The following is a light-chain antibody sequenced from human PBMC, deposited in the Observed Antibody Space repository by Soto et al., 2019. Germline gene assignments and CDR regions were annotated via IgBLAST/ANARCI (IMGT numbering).Light chain of an antibody. CDR3: MHSLQILPLT. V-gene: IGKV2-28*01. CDR1: QSLLHSNGYHH. CDR2: WGS. J-gene: IGKJ4*01. Sequence: DIVMTQSPLSLPVTPGEPASISCRSSQSLLHSNGYHHLDWYLQKPGQSPQLLIYWGSYRASGVPDRFSGSGSGTDFTLKISRVEAEAVGVYYCMHSLQILPLTFGGGTKVEI.